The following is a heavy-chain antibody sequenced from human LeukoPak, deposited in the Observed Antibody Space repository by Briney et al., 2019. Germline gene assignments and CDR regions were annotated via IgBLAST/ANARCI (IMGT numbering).Heavy chain of an antibody. J-gene: IGHJ4*02. CDR3: ARGPGASRTGDFDY. V-gene: IGHV4-34*01. Sequence: SKTLSLTCAVYGGSFSGYYWSWIRQPPGKGLEWIGEINHSGSTNYNPSLKSRVTISVDTSKNQFSLKLSSVTAADTAVYYCARGPGASRTGDFDYWGQGTLVTVSS. CDR1: GGSFSGYY. D-gene: IGHD1-26*01. CDR2: INHSGST.